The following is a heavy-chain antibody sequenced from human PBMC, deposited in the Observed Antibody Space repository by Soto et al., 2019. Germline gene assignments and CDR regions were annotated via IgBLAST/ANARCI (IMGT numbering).Heavy chain of an antibody. J-gene: IGHJ3*02. D-gene: IGHD2-2*01. Sequence: GESLKISCKGSGYSSTSYWIGWVRQMPGKGLEWMGIIYPGDSDTRYSPSFQGQVTISADKSISTAYLQWSSLKASDTAMYYCARGVGGYCISTSCDAFDIWGQGTMVTV. CDR2: IYPGDSDT. V-gene: IGHV5-51*01. CDR3: ARGVGGYCISTSCDAFDI. CDR1: GYSSTSYW.